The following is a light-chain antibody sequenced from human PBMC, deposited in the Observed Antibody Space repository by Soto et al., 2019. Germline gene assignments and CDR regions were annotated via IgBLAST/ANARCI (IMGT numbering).Light chain of an antibody. Sequence: EIVMTQSPAPLSLSPGERATLSCRASQSVGSNLAWSQQKPGQAPRLLIYGASTRAPGIPARISGSEYGTEVTLTIRGVESEDFAIYFYQQYNNWPPDRTFGQGTKVEIK. J-gene: IGKJ1*01. V-gene: IGKV3-15*01. CDR2: GAS. CDR1: QSVGSN. CDR3: QQYNNWPPDRT.